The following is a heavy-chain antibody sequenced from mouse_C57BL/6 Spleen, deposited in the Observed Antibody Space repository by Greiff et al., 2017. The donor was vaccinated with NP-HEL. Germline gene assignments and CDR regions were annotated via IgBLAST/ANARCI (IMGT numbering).Heavy chain of an antibody. D-gene: IGHD1-1*01. CDR2: IDPETGGT. CDR1: GYTFTDYE. V-gene: IGHV1-15*01. CDR3: TRDRDYYGSSSFDY. J-gene: IGHJ2*01. Sequence: VQLQESGAELVRPGASVTLSCKASGYTFTDYEMHWVKQTPVHGLEWIGAIDPETGGTAYNQKFKGKAILTADKSSSTAYMELRSLTSEDSAVYYCTRDRDYYGSSSFDYWGQGTTLTVSS.